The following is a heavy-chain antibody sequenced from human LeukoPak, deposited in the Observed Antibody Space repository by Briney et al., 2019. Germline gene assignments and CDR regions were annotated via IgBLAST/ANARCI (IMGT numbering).Heavy chain of an antibody. Sequence: GGSLRLSCAASGFTFSSYAMSWVRQAPGRGLEWVANIKQDGSVKYYVDSVKGRFTVSRDNAKNSVYLQMNSLRAEDTALYYCARIGYSSSSFDYWGQGNLVTVSS. CDR2: IKQDGSVK. CDR1: GFTFSSYA. J-gene: IGHJ4*02. D-gene: IGHD6-6*01. V-gene: IGHV3-7*01. CDR3: ARIGYSSSSFDY.